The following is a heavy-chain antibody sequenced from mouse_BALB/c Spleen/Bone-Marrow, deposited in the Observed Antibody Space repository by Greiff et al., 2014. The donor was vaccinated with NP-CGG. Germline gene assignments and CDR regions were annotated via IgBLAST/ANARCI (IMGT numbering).Heavy chain of an antibody. Sequence: EVKLVESGPDLVKPSQSLSLTCTVTGYSITSGYSWHWIRQFPGNNLEWMGYIHYSGSTNYNPSLKSRIPITRDTSKNQFFLQLNSGTTEDTAVYYCARSASYGSMVSGGQGPSSTFSS. CDR1: GYSITSGYS. CDR2: IHYSGST. V-gene: IGHV3-1*02. D-gene: IGHD3-3*01. J-gene: IGHJ4*01. CDR3: ARSASYGSMVS.